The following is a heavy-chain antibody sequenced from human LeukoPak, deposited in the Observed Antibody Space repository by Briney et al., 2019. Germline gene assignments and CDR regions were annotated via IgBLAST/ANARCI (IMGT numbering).Heavy chain of an antibody. J-gene: IGHJ1*01. D-gene: IGHD6-13*01. V-gene: IGHV1-2*02. CDR2: INPNSGGT. Sequence: GASVKVSCKASGYTFTGYYMHWVRQAPGQGLEWMGWINPNSGGTNYAQKFQGRVTMTRDTSISTAYMELSRLRSDDTAVYYCARDPPYSSSWYDHRLEYFQHWGQGTLVTVSS. CDR1: GYTFTGYY. CDR3: ARDPPYSSSWYDHRLEYFQH.